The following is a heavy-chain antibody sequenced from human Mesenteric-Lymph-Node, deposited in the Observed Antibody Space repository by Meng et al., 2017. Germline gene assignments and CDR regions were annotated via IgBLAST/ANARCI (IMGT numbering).Heavy chain of an antibody. V-gene: IGHV3-7*01. Sequence: GESLKISCAASTFTFSKYWMSWVRQAPGKGLEWVANIKEDGSEKYYVDSLKGRFTISRDNAKKSLYLQMNSLRAEDTAVYYCARVSSSWYAGSSFDIWGQGTMVTVSS. D-gene: IGHD6-13*01. J-gene: IGHJ3*02. CDR2: IKEDGSEK. CDR1: TFTFSKYW. CDR3: ARVSSSWYAGSSFDI.